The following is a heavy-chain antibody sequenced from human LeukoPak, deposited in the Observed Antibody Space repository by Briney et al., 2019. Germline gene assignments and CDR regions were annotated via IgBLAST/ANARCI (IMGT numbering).Heavy chain of an antibody. CDR2: ISAYNGNT. Sequence: ASVKVSCKASGYTFTSYGISWVRQAPGQGLEWMGWISAYNGNTNYAQKLQGRVTMTTDTSTSTAYMELRSLRSDDTAVYYCARSGSQRYYYGSGKPNWFDPWGQGTLVTVSS. D-gene: IGHD3-10*01. J-gene: IGHJ5*02. CDR3: ARSGSQRYYYGSGKPNWFDP. V-gene: IGHV1-18*01. CDR1: GYTFTSYG.